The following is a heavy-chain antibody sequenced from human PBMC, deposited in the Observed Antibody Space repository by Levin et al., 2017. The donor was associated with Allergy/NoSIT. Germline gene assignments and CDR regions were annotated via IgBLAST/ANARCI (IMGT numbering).Heavy chain of an antibody. V-gene: IGHV3-23*01. D-gene: IGHD6-19*01. J-gene: IGHJ3*01. CDR2: ITGGGFNT. Sequence: PGGSLRLSCAASGFTFSDYAMTWVRQAPGKGLEWVSVITGGGFNTYYGDSVKGRFTVSRDNSNNTLYLELNSLRAEDTAVYYCAKKQAGTSGFSFDVWGQGTMVTVSS. CDR1: GFTFSDYA. CDR3: AKKQAGTSGFSFDV.